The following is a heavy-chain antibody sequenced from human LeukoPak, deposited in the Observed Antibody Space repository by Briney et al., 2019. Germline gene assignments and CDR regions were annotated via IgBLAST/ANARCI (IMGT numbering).Heavy chain of an antibody. CDR2: ISISGDRT. CDR3: ARGSGYFLDFNY. D-gene: IGHD3-22*01. Sequence: AGGSLRLSCAASGFAFSSHAMTWVRQAPGKGLEWVSAISISGDRTYYAHSVKGRFTISRDNSKNTVYLQMNSLRAEDTAVYYCARGSGYFLDFNYWGQGALVTVSS. V-gene: IGHV3-23*01. CDR1: GFAFSSHA. J-gene: IGHJ4*02.